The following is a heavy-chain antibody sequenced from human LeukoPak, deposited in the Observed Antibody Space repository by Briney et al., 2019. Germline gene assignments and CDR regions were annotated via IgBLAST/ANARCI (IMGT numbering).Heavy chain of an antibody. CDR1: GGSISGYY. CDR3: ARLASSGWSHCDY. J-gene: IGHJ4*02. V-gene: IGHV4-59*08. Sequence: TSETLSHTCTVSGGSISGYYWSWIRQPPGKGPEWIGYIYYSGSTNYNPSLKSRVTISVDTSKNQFSLKMNSVTAADTAVYYCARLASSGWSHCDYWGQGNLVTVSS. D-gene: IGHD6-19*01. CDR2: IYYSGST.